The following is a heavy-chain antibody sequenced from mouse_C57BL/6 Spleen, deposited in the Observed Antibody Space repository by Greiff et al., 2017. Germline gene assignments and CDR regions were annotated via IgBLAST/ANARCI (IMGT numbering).Heavy chain of an antibody. CDR3: ARSRRNAWFAY. CDR2: INPGSGGT. Sequence: QVQLKQSGAELVRPGTSVKVSCKASGYAFTNYLIEWVKQRPGQGLEWIGVINPGSGGTNYNEKFKGKATLTADKSSSTAYMQLSSLTSEDSAVYFCARSRRNAWFAYWGQGTLVTVSA. J-gene: IGHJ3*01. CDR1: GYAFTNYL. V-gene: IGHV1-54*01.